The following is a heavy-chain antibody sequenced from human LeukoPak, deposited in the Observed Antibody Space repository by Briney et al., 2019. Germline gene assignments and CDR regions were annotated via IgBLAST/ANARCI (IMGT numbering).Heavy chain of an antibody. V-gene: IGHV3-53*01. CDR2: IYSGGST. CDR3: ARINSYYYYRDV. J-gene: IGHJ6*03. Sequence: PGGSLRLSCAASGFTVSSNYMSWVRQAPGKGLEWVSVIYSGGSTYYADSVKGRFAISRDNSKNTLYLQMNSLRAEDTAVYYCARINSYYYYRDVWGKGTTVTVSS. CDR1: GFTVSSNY.